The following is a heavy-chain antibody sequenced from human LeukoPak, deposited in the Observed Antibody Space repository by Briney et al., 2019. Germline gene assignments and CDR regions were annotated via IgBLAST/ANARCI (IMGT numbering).Heavy chain of an antibody. CDR1: GFTFSDYY. CDR2: ISGSSTFK. V-gene: IGHV3-11*06. Sequence: GGSLRLSCAASGFTFSDYYMSWIRQAPGKGLEWVLYISGSSTFKSYADSVKGRFTISRDTAKNSVYPQMNSLRAEDTAVYYCARVAVTSSFDVWGQGTMVTVST. J-gene: IGHJ3*01. CDR3: ARVAVTSSFDV. D-gene: IGHD2-21*02.